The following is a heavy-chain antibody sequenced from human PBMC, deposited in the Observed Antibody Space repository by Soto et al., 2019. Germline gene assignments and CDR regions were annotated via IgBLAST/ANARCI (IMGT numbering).Heavy chain of an antibody. CDR2: INHSGST. J-gene: IGHJ6*02. CDR1: GGSFSGYY. D-gene: IGHD6-13*01. CDR3: ARGFNIAAAGTLPYYYYYGMDV. V-gene: IGHV4-34*01. Sequence: PSETLSLTCAVYGGSFSGYYWSWIRQPPGKGLEWIGEINHSGSTNYNPSLKSRVTISVDTSKNQFSLKLSSVTAADTAVYYCARGFNIAAAGTLPYYYYYGMDVWGQGTTVTVSS.